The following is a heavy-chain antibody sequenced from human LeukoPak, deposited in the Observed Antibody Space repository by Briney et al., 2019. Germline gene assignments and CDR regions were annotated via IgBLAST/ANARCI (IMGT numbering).Heavy chain of an antibody. CDR2: IYYSGST. CDR3: ARELSYYDSSGYYNRHWYFDL. V-gene: IGHV4-59*01. J-gene: IGHJ2*01. Sequence: SETLSLTCTVSGGSINYYYWMWIRQPPGKGLEWIGYIYYSGSTNYNPSLKSRVTISVDTSKNQFSLKLSSVTAADTAVYYCARELSYYDSSGYYNRHWYFDLWGRGTLVTVSS. CDR1: GGSINYYY. D-gene: IGHD3-22*01.